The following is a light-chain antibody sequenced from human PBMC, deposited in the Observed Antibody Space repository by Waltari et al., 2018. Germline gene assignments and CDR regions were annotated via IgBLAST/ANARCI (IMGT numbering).Light chain of an antibody. V-gene: IGKV1-9*01. J-gene: IGKJ4*01. CDR3: QQFDTYPLT. Sequence: DIQLTQSPSFLSASVGDRVTITWRASQGISSYLAWYQQKPGKAPKLLIYAASTLQSGVPSRFSGSGSGTQFTLTIRSLQPEDSASYFCQQFDTYPLTFGGGTKVEIK. CDR2: AAS. CDR1: QGISSY.